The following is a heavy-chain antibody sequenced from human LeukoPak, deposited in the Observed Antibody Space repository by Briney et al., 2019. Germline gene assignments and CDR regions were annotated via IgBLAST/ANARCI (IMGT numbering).Heavy chain of an antibody. V-gene: IGHV1-2*02. CDR2: INPNSGGT. J-gene: IGHJ4*02. CDR1: GYTFTGYY. CDR3: ARDFIVGATVRGRINLEIDY. Sequence: GASVKVSCKASGYTFTGYYMHWVRQAPGQGLEWMGWINPNSGGTNYAQKFQGRVTMTRDTSISTAYMELSRLRSDDTAVYYCARDFIVGATVRGRINLEIDYWGQGTLVTVSS. D-gene: IGHD1-26*01.